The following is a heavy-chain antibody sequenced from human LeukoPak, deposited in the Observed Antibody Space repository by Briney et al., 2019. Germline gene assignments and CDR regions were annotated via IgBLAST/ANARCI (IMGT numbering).Heavy chain of an antibody. J-gene: IGHJ4*02. CDR2: IYYSGRT. V-gene: IGHV4-59*01. Sequence: SETLSLTCSVSGGSISSDHWNWIRQTPGKGLEWIGCIYYSGRTYYNPSLKSRVTISVDMSKSQFSLRLTSVTAADMAVYYCARAGSGWSFDYWGQGTLVTVSS. CDR1: GGSISSDH. D-gene: IGHD6-19*01. CDR3: ARAGSGWSFDY.